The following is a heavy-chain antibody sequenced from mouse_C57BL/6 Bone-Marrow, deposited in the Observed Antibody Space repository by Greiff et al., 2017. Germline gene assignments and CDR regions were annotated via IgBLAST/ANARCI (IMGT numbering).Heavy chain of an antibody. J-gene: IGHJ4*01. CDR1: GYTFTSYW. D-gene: IGHD2-1*01. CDR2: IYPGSGST. Sequence: QVQLQQPGAELVKPGASVKMSCKASGYTFTSYWITWVKQRPGQGLEWIGDIYPGSGSTNYNEKFKSKATLTVDTSSSTAYMQLSSLTSEDSAVYYCARGGNYGGSAMDYWGQGTSVTVSS. V-gene: IGHV1-55*01. CDR3: ARGGNYGGSAMDY.